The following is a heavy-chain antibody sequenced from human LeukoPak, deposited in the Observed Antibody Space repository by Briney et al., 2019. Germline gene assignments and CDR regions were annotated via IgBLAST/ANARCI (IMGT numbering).Heavy chain of an antibody. V-gene: IGHV4-34*01. J-gene: IGHJ6*03. CDR2: INHSGST. D-gene: IGHD3-9*01. CDR3: ARSPRGNYDILTGYYNRRYYYSMDV. Sequence: SETLSLTCAVYGGSFSGFYWNWIRQPPGKGLEWIGEINHSGSTNYNPSLKSRVTISVDTSKNQFSLKLTSVTAADTAVYYCARSPRGNYDILTGYYNRRYYYSMDVWGKGTTVTVSS. CDR1: GGSFSGFY.